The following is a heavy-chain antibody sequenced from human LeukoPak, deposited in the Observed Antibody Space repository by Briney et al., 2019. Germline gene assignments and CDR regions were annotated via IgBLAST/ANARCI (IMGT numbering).Heavy chain of an antibody. J-gene: IGHJ6*02. Sequence: GGSLRLSCAASGFTFSSYAMRWVRQAPGKGLEGVSAISGSGGSTYYADFVKGRFTISRDNSKHTLSLEMNSLRAEDTAVYYCAKPLEGLYPEQYYHGMDVWGQGTTVTVSS. V-gene: IGHV3-23*01. CDR1: GFTFSSYA. CDR2: ISGSGGST. CDR3: AKPLEGLYPEQYYHGMDV. D-gene: IGHD1-1*01.